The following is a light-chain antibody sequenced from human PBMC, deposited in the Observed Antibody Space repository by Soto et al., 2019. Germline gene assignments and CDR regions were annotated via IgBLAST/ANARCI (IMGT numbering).Light chain of an antibody. J-gene: IGLJ2*01. Sequence: FMLTQPHSVSESPGKTVTISCTGTSGSIANNYVQWYQQRPGSAPTIVIYEDNQRPSGVPDRFSGSIDRSSNSASLTISGLKTEDEADYYCQSYDTYSVVFGGGTQLTVL. CDR1: SGSIANNY. CDR2: EDN. CDR3: QSYDTYSVV. V-gene: IGLV6-57*02.